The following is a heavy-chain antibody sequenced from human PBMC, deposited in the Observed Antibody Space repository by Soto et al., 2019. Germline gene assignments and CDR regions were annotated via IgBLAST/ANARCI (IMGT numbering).Heavy chain of an antibody. CDR3: AKNIATTGIYAFHI. CDR2: ISSGGGST. CDR1: GFTFSNFA. D-gene: IGHD6-13*01. J-gene: IGHJ3*02. Sequence: EVQLLESGGALVQPGGSLRLSCAASGFTFSNFAMSWVRQAPGKGLEWVSAISSGGGSTYYADSVKGRFTISRDNSKNTLYLQMNSLRVEDTAVYYCAKNIATTGIYAFHIWGQGTMVTVSS. V-gene: IGHV3-23*01.